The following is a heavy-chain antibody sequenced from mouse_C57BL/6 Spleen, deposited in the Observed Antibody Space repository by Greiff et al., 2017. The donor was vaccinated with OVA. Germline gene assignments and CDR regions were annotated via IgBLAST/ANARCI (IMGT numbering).Heavy chain of an antibody. CDR1: GFTFSDYY. CDR2: INYDGSST. D-gene: IGHD2-4*01. Sequence: DVKLVESEGGLVQPGSSMKLSCTASGFTFSDYYMAWVRQVPEKGLEWVANINYDGSSTYYLDSLKSRFIISRDNAKNILYLKMSSLKSEDTATYYCAREGRLRRGKNYYFDYWGQGTTLTVSS. CDR3: AREGRLRRGKNYYFDY. V-gene: IGHV5-16*01. J-gene: IGHJ2*01.